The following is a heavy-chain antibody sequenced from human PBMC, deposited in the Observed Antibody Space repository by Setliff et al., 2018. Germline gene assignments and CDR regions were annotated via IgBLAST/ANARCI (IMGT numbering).Heavy chain of an antibody. CDR1: GFTFTSYA. CDR3: VRDWYTSGWYEVDN. D-gene: IGHD6-19*01. V-gene: IGHV3-23*01. J-gene: IGHJ4*02. Sequence: GGSLRLSCAASGFTFTSYAMRWVRQAPGKGLEWVSSISGSGGSTYYADSVKGRFTISRDNAKNSLYLQMNSLRAEDTAVYYCVRDWYTSGWYEVDNWGQGTLVTVSS. CDR2: ISGSGGST.